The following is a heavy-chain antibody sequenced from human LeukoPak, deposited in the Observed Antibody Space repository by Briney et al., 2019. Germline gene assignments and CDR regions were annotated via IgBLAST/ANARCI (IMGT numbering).Heavy chain of an antibody. D-gene: IGHD7-27*01. Sequence: GASVKVSCKASGYTFTSYGISWVRQAPGQGLEWMGWISAYNGNTNYAQKLQGGVTMTTDTSTSTAYMELRSLRSDDTAVYYCARASNWGSNPEAFDIWGQGTMVTVSS. CDR1: GYTFTSYG. CDR3: ARASNWGSNPEAFDI. J-gene: IGHJ3*02. CDR2: ISAYNGNT. V-gene: IGHV1-18*01.